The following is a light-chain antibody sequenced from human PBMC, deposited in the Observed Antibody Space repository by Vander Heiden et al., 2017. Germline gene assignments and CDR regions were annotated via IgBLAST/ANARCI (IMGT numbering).Light chain of an antibody. Sequence: SYELTQPPSVSVSPGQTASITCSGDKLGDKYACWYQQKPGQSPVLVIYQDSKRTSGIPERFSGSNSGNTATLNISGSQAMDEADYYCQAWESSTGAVVFGGGTKLTVL. J-gene: IGLJ2*01. CDR1: KLGDKY. CDR2: QDS. V-gene: IGLV3-1*01. CDR3: QAWESSTGAVV.